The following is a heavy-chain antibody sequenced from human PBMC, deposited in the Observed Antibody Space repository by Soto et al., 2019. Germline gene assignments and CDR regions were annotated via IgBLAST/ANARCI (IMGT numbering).Heavy chain of an antibody. V-gene: IGHV3-33*01. CDR1: GFTFSSYG. CDR2: IWYDGSNK. CDR3: ATARPPSGIAAAGPTDY. D-gene: IGHD6-13*01. Sequence: HPGGSLRLSCAASGFTFSSYGMHWVRQAPGKGLEWVAVIWYDGSNKYYADSVKGRFTISRDNSKNTLYLQMNSLRAEDTAVYYCATARPPSGIAAAGPTDYWGQGTLVTVSS. J-gene: IGHJ4*02.